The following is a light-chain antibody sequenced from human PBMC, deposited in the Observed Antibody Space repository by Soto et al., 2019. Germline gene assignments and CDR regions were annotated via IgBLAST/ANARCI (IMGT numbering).Light chain of an antibody. V-gene: IGKV3-20*01. CDR2: GAS. CDR3: QKDDSSEWS. J-gene: IGKJ1*01. CDR1: QSVSSSY. Sequence: EIVLTQSPGTLSLSPGERATLSCRASQSVSSSYLAWYHQKPGQAPRLLIYGASSRATGIPDRFSGSGSGTDFTLTISRLEPEDFAVYYCQKDDSSEWSFGQGPQVEIK.